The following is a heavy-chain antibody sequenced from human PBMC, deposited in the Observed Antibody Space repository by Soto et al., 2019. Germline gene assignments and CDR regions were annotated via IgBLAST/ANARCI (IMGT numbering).Heavy chain of an antibody. D-gene: IGHD3-16*01. CDR1: GASINGYY. J-gene: IGHJ4*02. Sequence: PSETLSLTCTVSGASINGYYWSWIRQPAGKGLEWIGRIDPSGSTNYNPSLKSRVTTSADTSKNQFSLKLTSVTAADTAVYYCARESVGEGPPDYWGQGTPVTV. CDR2: IDPSGST. CDR3: ARESVGEGPPDY. V-gene: IGHV4-4*07.